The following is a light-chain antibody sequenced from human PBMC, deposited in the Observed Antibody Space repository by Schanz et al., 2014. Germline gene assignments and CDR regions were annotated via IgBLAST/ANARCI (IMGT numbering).Light chain of an antibody. J-gene: IGLJ2*01. CDR3: QSYDSSVV. CDR1: SSNIGSTT. Sequence: QSVLTQPPSASGTPGQRVTISCSGSSSNIGSTTVNWYQQLPGTAPKLLIYSSNQRPSGVPDRFSGSKSGNTASLTVSGLQAEDEADYYCQSYDSSVVFGGGTKLTVL. CDR2: SSN. V-gene: IGLV1-44*01.